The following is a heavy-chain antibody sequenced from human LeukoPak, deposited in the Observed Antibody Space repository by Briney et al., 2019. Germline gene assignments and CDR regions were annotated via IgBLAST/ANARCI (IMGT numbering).Heavy chain of an antibody. V-gene: IGHV3-9*01. CDR2: ISWNSGSI. J-gene: IGHJ4*02. D-gene: IGHD2-15*01. Sequence: GRSLRLSCAASGFTFDDYAMHWVRQAPGKGLEWVSGISWNSGSIGYADSVKGRFTISRDNAKNSLYLQMNSLRAEDTALYYCAKAPPHDYCSGGSCYLDYWGQGTLVTVSS. CDR1: GFTFDDYA. CDR3: AKAPPHDYCSGGSCYLDY.